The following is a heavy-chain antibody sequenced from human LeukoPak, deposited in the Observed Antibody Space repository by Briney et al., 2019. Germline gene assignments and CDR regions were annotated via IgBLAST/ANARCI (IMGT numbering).Heavy chain of an antibody. D-gene: IGHD3-10*01. J-gene: IGHJ5*02. CDR2: ISGSGDST. V-gene: IGHV3-23*01. CDR1: GFTFSNYA. CDR3: AKFTHGSGSFNPAYNWFDP. Sequence: GGSLRLSXAASGFTFSNYAMSWVRQAPGKGLEWVSAISGSGDSTYHADSVKGRFTISRDNSKNTLFLQMNSLRAEDTAVYYCAKFTHGSGSFNPAYNWFDPWGQGTLVTVSS.